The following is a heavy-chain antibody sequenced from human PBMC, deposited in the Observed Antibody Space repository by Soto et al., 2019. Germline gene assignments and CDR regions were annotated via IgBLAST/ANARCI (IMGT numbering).Heavy chain of an antibody. CDR2: ISGSGGST. Sequence: LRLSCAASGFTFSSYAMSWVRQAPGKGLEWVSAISGSGGSTYYADSVKGRFTISRDNAKNPLYLQMNSLRAEDTAVYYCARVPRPSSSWYSWGQGTLVTVSS. J-gene: IGHJ4*02. CDR1: GFTFSSYA. D-gene: IGHD6-13*01. V-gene: IGHV3-23*01. CDR3: ARVPRPSSSWYS.